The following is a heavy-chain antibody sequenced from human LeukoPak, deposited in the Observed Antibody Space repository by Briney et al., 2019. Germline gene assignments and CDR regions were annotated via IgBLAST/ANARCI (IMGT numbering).Heavy chain of an antibody. V-gene: IGHV3-21*01. CDR2: ISSGSSYI. CDR3: ARGGLRLLEWLSPFDY. CDR1: GFIFSSYS. D-gene: IGHD3-3*01. Sequence: GGSLRLSCAASGFIFSSYSMNWVRQAPGKGLEWVSSISSGSSYIYYADSVKGRFTISRDNAKNSLYLQMNSLRVEDTAVYYCARGGLRLLEWLSPFDYWGQGTLVTVSS. J-gene: IGHJ4*02.